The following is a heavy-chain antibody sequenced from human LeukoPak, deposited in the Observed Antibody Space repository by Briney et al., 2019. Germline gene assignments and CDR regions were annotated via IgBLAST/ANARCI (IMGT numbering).Heavy chain of an antibody. CDR3: VRSGYDYDWFDP. J-gene: IGHJ5*02. CDR1: GAIFTDYS. CDR2: IIANLDTA. D-gene: IGHD5-12*01. Sequence: ASVKLSCKASGAIFTDYSISWVRQAPGQGLEWLGRIIANLDTAHYALKFQGRFTITKDKSTTTLYMELSSLRSDDTAVYYCVRSGYDYDWFDPWGQGTLVTVSS. V-gene: IGHV1-69*08.